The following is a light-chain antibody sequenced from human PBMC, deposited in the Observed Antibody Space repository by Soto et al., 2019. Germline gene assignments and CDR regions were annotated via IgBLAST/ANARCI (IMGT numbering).Light chain of an antibody. CDR1: QSINNW. J-gene: IGKJ1*01. CDR2: RAS. Sequence: DIQMTQSPSTLSASVGDRVTITCRASQSINNWLAWYQQKPGKAPKLLIYRASSLESGVPSRFSGSGSGTEFTLTISSLQPDDFATYYCQYYNSYWIWTFGQGTKVEIK. V-gene: IGKV1-5*03. CDR3: QYYNSYWIWT.